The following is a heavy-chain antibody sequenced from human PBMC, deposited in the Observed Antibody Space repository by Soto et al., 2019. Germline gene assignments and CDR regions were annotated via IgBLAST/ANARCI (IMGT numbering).Heavy chain of an antibody. Sequence: EVQLVQSGGDLVQPGGSLRLSCAASGFTFSYYRMHWVRQDPGKGLVWVSWIDSDGSTSYADSVKGRFTISRDNARNTVYLQMNSLRVEDTAVYYCARDTSGLSYWDQGTLVTVSS. J-gene: IGHJ4*02. CDR1: GFTFSYYR. CDR2: IDSDGST. V-gene: IGHV3-74*01. CDR3: ARDTSGLSY. D-gene: IGHD3-10*01.